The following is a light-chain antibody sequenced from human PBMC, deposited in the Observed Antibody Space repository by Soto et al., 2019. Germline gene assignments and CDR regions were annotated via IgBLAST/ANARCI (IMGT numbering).Light chain of an antibody. CDR2: GAS. V-gene: IGKV3-11*01. J-gene: IGKJ2*01. CDR1: QSVSNY. Sequence: EIVLTQSPATLSLSPGERATLSCRASQSVSNYLAWYQQKPGQAPRLRIYGASNRATGIPARFTGSGSGTDFTLTISSLEPEDFAVYYCQHRGEWPRTFGQGTKLEIK. CDR3: QHRGEWPRT.